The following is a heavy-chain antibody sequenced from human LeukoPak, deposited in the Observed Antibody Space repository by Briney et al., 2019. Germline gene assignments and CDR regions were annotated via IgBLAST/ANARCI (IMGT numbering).Heavy chain of an antibody. Sequence: GGSLRLSCAASGFTFSSYSMNWVRQAPGKGLEWVSSISSSSSYIYYADSVKGRFTISRDNAKNSLYLQMNSLKAEDTAVYYCARDDGYSGSYFLDYWGQGTLVTVSS. V-gene: IGHV3-21*01. CDR1: GFTFSSYS. CDR3: ARDDGYSGSYFLDY. CDR2: ISSSSSYI. D-gene: IGHD1-26*01. J-gene: IGHJ4*02.